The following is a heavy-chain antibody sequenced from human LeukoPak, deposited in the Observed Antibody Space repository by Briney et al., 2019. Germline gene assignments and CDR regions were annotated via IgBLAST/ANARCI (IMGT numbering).Heavy chain of an antibody. CDR3: ERDFDWGPDY. Sequence: ASVKDSFKASGYTFTGHHLHWVRQAPGQGLEWMGWIYGRDGGTNFAQKFQDRVTMTRYTSITTAYMELTSLTPDDTAVYYCERDFDWGPDYWGQGTLVTVSS. J-gene: IGHJ4*02. CDR2: IYGRDGGT. D-gene: IGHD3-9*01. V-gene: IGHV1-2*02. CDR1: GYTFTGHH.